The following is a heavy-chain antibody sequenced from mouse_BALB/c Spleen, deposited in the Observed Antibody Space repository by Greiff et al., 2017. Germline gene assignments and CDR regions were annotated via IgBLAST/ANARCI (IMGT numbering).Heavy chain of an antibody. CDR1: GYSITSDYA. V-gene: IGHV3-2*02. CDR3: ARSKLPWFAY. Sequence: EVQLQQSGPGLVKPSQSLSLTCTVTGYSITSDYAWNWIRQFPGNKLEWMGYISYSGSTSYNPSLKSRISITRDTSKNQFFLQLNSVTTEDTATYYCARSKLPWFAYWGQGTLVTVSA. D-gene: IGHD1-1*01. CDR2: ISYSGST. J-gene: IGHJ3*01.